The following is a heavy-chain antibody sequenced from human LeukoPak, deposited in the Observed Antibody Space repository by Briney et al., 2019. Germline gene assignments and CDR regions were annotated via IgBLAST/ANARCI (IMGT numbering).Heavy chain of an antibody. CDR3: ARGGAFDI. J-gene: IGHJ3*02. CDR2: IIPLFGPA. Sequence: SVKVSCKASGYTFTNYGINWVRHAPGQGLEWMGGIIPLFGPANYAQKFQGRVTITPDASTSTVYMELSSLRSEDTAFYYCARGGAFDIWGHGTLVTVSS. CDR1: GYTFTNYG. V-gene: IGHV1-69*13.